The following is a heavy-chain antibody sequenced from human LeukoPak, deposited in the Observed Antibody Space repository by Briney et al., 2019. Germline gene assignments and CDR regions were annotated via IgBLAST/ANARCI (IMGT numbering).Heavy chain of an antibody. V-gene: IGHV1-69*04. CDR1: GGTLSSYA. J-gene: IGHJ4*02. D-gene: IGHD6-19*01. CDR3: ARGSIAVAGTPNFDY. CDR2: IIPILGIA. Sequence: SLNFSCNPSGGTLSSYAISWVRNAPGQGLDWMGRIIPILGIATYAQKFQGRVTITADKSTSTAYMELSSLRYEDTAVYYCARGSIAVAGTPNFDYWAQGPLVTVSS.